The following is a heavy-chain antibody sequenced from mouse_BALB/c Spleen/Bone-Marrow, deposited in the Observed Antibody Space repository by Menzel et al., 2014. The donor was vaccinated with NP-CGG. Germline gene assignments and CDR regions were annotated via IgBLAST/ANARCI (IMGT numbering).Heavy chain of an antibody. J-gene: IGHJ4*01. V-gene: IGHV14-3*02. CDR1: GFNIKDTY. CDR2: IDPANGDT. CDR3: ARWEYYAMDY. D-gene: IGHD4-1*01. Sequence: DVKLVESGAEPVKPGASVKLSCTASGFNIKDTYMHWVKQRPEQGLEWIGRIDPANGDTKYDPKFQGKATITADTPSNTAYLQLSSLTSEDTAVYYCARWEYYAMDYWGQGTSVTVSS.